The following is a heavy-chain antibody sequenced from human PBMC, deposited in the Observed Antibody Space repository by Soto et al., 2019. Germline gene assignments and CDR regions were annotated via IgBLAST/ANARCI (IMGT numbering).Heavy chain of an antibody. CDR3: ARGNPFYFWTPDAFDF. CDR2: ISHSGNT. V-gene: IGHV4-4*02. CDR1: GASIITSNW. J-gene: IGHJ3*01. D-gene: IGHD3-16*01. Sequence: SETLSLTCTVSGASIITSNWWSWVRQPSGKGLKWIGEISHSGNTNYNPSLKSRVTISVDKSKSQFSLRLTSVTAADTAVYFCARGNPFYFWTPDAFDFWGRGTLVTVSS.